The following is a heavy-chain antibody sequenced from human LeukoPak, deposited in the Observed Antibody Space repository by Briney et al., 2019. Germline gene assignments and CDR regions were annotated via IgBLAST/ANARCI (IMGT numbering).Heavy chain of an antibody. CDR3: AKGGIYSYGRFDY. CDR1: GFPFSSYA. D-gene: IGHD5-18*01. Sequence: GSLRLSFAASGFPFSSYAMSWVRQAPGKGLEWVSAISGSGGSTYYADSVKGRFTISRDNSKNTLYLQMNSLRAEDTAVYYCAKGGIYSYGRFDYWGQGTLVTVSS. V-gene: IGHV3-23*01. J-gene: IGHJ4*02. CDR2: ISGSGGST.